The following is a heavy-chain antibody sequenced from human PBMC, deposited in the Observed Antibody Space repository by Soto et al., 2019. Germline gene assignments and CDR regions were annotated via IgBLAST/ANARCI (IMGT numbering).Heavy chain of an antibody. CDR2: IKQDGSEK. D-gene: IGHD2-15*01. CDR1: GFTFSSYW. CDR3: ARGRGKGGSCYSFCRRDWYFDL. Sequence: EVQLVESGGGLVQPGGSLRLSCAASGFTFSSYWMSWVRQAPGKGLEWVANIKQDGSEKYYVDSVKGRFTISRDNAKNSLYLQMNSLRAEDTAVYYCARGRGKGGSCYSFCRRDWYFDLWGRGTLVTVSS. V-gene: IGHV3-7*01. J-gene: IGHJ2*01.